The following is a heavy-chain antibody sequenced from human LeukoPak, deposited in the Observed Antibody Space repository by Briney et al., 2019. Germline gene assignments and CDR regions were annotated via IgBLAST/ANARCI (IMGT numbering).Heavy chain of an antibody. CDR2: ISSSGGTI. CDR3: ARDEYYYGSGADI. D-gene: IGHD3-10*01. Sequence: KTGGSLRLSCAASGFTFSDYQMNWIRQAPGKGLEWVSYISSSGGTISYADSVKGRFTISRDNAKNSLYLQMNSLRAEDTAVYYCARDEYYYGSGADIWGQGTMVAVSS. CDR1: GFTFSDYQ. J-gene: IGHJ3*02. V-gene: IGHV3-11*01.